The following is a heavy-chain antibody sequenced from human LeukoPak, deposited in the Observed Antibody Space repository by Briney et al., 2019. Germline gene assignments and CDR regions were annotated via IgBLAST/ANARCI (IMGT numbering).Heavy chain of an antibody. D-gene: IGHD1-26*01. CDR1: GYTFTSYD. CDR3: ARARSGSNYFDY. J-gene: IGHJ4*02. CDR2: MNPNSGNT. V-gene: IGHV1-8*02. Sequence: GASVKVSCKASGYTFTSYDINWVRQATGQGLEWMGWMNPNSGNTGYAQKFQGRVTMTRNTSISTAYMELSSLRSEDTVVYYCARARSGSNYFDYWGQGTLVTVSS.